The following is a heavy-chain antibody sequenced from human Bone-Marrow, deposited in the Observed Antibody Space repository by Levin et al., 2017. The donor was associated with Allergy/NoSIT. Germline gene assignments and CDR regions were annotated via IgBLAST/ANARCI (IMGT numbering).Heavy chain of an antibody. CDR3: STVSYFTCGVCYARYYFYYGVDV. V-gene: IGHV3-15*07. J-gene: IGHJ6*04. CDR2: FKGKTDGGTT. Sequence: GGSLRLSCAVSGFTLNNAWINWVRQAPGKGLEWVGRFKGKTDGGTTDYAAPVKGRFTISRDDSKNMLYLQMNSLKTEDTAVYYCSTVSYFTCGVCYARYYFYYGVDVWGEAATVAVSS. D-gene: IGHD2-21*02. CDR1: GFTLNNAW.